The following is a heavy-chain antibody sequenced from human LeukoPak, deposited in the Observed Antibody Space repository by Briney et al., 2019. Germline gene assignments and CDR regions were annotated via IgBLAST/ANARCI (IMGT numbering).Heavy chain of an antibody. J-gene: IGHJ4*02. Sequence: GGSLRLSCAASGFTFSNYWMSWVRQAPGKGLEWVANIKEDGSEKYYVDSVKGRFTISRDNAKNSLYLQMNSLRAEDTAVYYCARGTIAVPGTGYWGQGTLVTVSS. CDR3: ARGTIAVPGTGY. D-gene: IGHD6-19*01. V-gene: IGHV3-7*04. CDR1: GFTFSNYW. CDR2: IKEDGSEK.